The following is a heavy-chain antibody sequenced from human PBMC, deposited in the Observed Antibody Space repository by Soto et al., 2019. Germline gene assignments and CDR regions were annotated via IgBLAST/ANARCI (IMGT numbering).Heavy chain of an antibody. V-gene: IGHV3-7*01. CDR1: GFNDRSCG. Sequence: PCGSLTLCCTFSGFNDRSCGMGRDRQSPGKGLEGVAGKKEDGSELYYLQVVRGRFAISRDSAENALQLAMNYLSAEDTATYFGARDIGLDFVNWGKGT. CDR3: ARDIGLDFVN. CDR2: KKEDGSEL. J-gene: IGHJ4*02. D-gene: IGHD2-2*03.